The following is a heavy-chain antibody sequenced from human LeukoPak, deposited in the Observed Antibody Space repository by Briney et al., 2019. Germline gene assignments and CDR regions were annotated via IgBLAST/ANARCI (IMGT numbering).Heavy chain of an antibody. CDR3: AADPALGYCSGGSCYPRPDDAFDI. Sequence: ASVKVSCKASGFTFTSSAMQWVRQARGQCLEWIGWIVVGSGNTNYAQKFQERVTITRDMSTSTAYMELSSLRSEDTAVYYCAADPALGYCSGGSCYPRPDDAFDIWGQGTMVTVSS. V-gene: IGHV1-58*02. D-gene: IGHD2-15*01. J-gene: IGHJ3*02. CDR1: GFTFTSSA. CDR2: IVVGSGNT.